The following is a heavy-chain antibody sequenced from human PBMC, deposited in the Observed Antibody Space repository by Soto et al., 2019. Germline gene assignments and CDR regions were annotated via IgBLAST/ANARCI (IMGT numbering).Heavy chain of an antibody. V-gene: IGHV4-4*07. D-gene: IGHD1-26*01. J-gene: IGHJ6*02. CDR1: GGSMRTYY. Sequence: SETLSLTCTVSGGSMRTYYWGWIRQPAGKPLEWIGRIYPSGITNYNPSLKSRVTLSLDTSKNQFSLNLSSVTAADTAVYYCAREGASGFGMDVWGQGTTVTVSS. CDR3: AREGASGFGMDV. CDR2: IYPSGIT.